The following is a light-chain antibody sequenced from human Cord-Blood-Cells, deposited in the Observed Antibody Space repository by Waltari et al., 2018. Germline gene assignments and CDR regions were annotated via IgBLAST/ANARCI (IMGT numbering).Light chain of an antibody. CDR3: CSYAGSYTYV. CDR1: SSDVGGYNY. Sequence: QSALTQPRSVSGSPGQSVTISCTGTSSDVGGYNYVSWYQQHPGKAPKLMIYDVSKRPSAVPARFSGSKSGNTASLTISALQAEDEADYSCCSYAGSYTYVFGTGTKVTVL. J-gene: IGLJ1*01. V-gene: IGLV2-11*01. CDR2: DVS.